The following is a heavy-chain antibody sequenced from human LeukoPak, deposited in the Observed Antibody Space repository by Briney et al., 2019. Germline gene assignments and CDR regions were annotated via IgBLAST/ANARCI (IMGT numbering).Heavy chain of an antibody. V-gene: IGHV3-23*01. J-gene: IGHJ4*02. CDR3: AKSHITRYPLQYYFDL. CDR1: AFTFSTYA. CDR2: TSVTGDIT. Sequence: PGGSLRLSCAASAFTFSTYAMSWLRQTPQKGLEWVSGTSVTGDITYYADYVKGRFTIARDNSRTTLYLQLNSLRADDPAVYYCAKSHITRYPLQYYFDLWGQGAQVIVSS. D-gene: IGHD2-21*01.